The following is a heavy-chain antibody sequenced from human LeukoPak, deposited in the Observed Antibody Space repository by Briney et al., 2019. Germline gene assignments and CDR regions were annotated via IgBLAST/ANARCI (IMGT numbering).Heavy chain of an antibody. CDR2: LDPEDGET. Sequence: GASVKVSCKVSGYTLTELSIHWVRQAPGKGLGWMGGLDPEDGETIYAQKFQGRVTMTEDTSTDTAYMEVSSLRSEDTAMYYCATGPTGTTIDYWGQGTLVTVSS. CDR3: ATGPTGTTIDY. V-gene: IGHV1-24*01. J-gene: IGHJ4*02. CDR1: GYTLTELS. D-gene: IGHD1-1*01.